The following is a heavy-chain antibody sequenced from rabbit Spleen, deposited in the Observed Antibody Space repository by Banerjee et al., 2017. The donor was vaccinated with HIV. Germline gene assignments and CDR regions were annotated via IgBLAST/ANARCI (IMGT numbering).Heavy chain of an antibody. CDR1: GLDFSSSYW. J-gene: IGHJ4*01. V-gene: IGHV1S45*01. CDR2: IDVAKSGDT. CDR3: TRDAAGREDFNL. Sequence: QEQLVESGGDLVKPGTSLTLTCRGSGLDFSSSYWICWVRQAPGKGLEWIACIDVAKSGDTYYTNWAKGRFTISKTSSTTVALQVPSLTAADTATYFCTRDAAGREDFNLWGPGTLVTVS. D-gene: IGHD4-2*01.